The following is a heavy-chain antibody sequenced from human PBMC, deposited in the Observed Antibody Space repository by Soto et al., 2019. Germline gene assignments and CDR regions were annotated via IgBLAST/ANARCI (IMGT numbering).Heavy chain of an antibody. D-gene: IGHD4-17*01. V-gene: IGHV1-24*01. CDR2: FDPEDFKT. J-gene: IGHJ4*02. Sequence: QVQLVQSGAEVKKPGASVKVSCRVSGYTLTELSMHWVRQTPGEGLEWMGGFDPEDFKTMYAQKFQGRVSMTEDTSTDTAYMELSSLRSEDTAIYSCTSARINDYGDYGLVDYFDYWGQGTLVTVSS. CDR1: GYTLTELS. CDR3: TSARINDYGDYGLVDYFDY.